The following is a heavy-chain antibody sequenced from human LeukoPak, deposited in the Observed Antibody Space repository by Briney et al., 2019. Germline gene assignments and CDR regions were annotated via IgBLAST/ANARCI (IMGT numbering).Heavy chain of an antibody. CDR3: ARSGYSFLVDY. D-gene: IGHD5-18*01. CDR1: GGSISSSGTY. CDR2: MSYSGTT. J-gene: IGHJ4*02. Sequence: SETLSLACTVSGGSISSSGTYWGAIRQPPGMGLEWIGSMSYSGTTYYNPSLKSRVTISVDTSKNQFSLRLSSVTAADTAVYYCARSGYSFLVDYWGQGTLVTVSS. V-gene: IGHV4-39*01.